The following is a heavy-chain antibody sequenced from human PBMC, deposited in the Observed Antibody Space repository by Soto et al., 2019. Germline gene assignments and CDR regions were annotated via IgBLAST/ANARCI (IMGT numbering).Heavy chain of an antibody. V-gene: IGHV1-2*02. D-gene: IGHD6-6*01. CDR2: INPNSGGT. CDR1: GYTFTGYY. Sequence: QVQLVQSGAEVKKPGASVKVSCKASGYTFTGYYMHWVRQAPGQGLEWMGWINPNSGGTNYAQKFQGRVTMTRDTSNSTAYMELSRLRSDDTAVYYCARAKGPILPFEYSSSSGWYFDLWGRGTLVTVSS. CDR3: ARAKGPILPFEYSSSSGWYFDL. J-gene: IGHJ2*01.